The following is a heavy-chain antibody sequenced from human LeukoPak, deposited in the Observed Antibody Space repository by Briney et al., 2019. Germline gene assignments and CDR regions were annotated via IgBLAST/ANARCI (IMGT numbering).Heavy chain of an antibody. D-gene: IGHD3-22*01. J-gene: IGHJ4*02. CDR1: GFTFRDYS. V-gene: IGHV3-33*08. Sequence: GGSLRLSCAASGFTFRDYSMNWVRQTPGKGLEWVAVIWYDGSNKYYADSVKGRFTISRDNSKNTLYLQMNSLRAEDTAVYYCARVIASSGYLIDYWGQGTLVTVSS. CDR2: IWYDGSNK. CDR3: ARVIASSGYLIDY.